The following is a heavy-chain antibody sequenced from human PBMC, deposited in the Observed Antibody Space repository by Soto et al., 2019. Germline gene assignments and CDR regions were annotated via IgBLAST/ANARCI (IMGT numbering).Heavy chain of an antibody. CDR1: GDTFTTYD. Sequence: GASVKVSCKASGDTFTTYDINWVRQATGHGLEWMGWINPNSGNIGYAQRFQGRVTMTRDTAIRTAYMEVSSLRSDDTAVYYCARGRASGSYYLLDDWGQGTLVTFSS. D-gene: IGHD3-10*01. CDR3: ARGRASGSYYLLDD. CDR2: INPNSGNI. V-gene: IGHV1-8*01. J-gene: IGHJ4*02.